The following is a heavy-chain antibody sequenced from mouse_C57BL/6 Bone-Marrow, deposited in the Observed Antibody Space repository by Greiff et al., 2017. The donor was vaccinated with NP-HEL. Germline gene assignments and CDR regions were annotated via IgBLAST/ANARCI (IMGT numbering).Heavy chain of an antibody. D-gene: IGHD3-1*01. CDR3: ARGARDYFDY. V-gene: IGHV5-17*01. CDR2: ISSGSSTI. CDR1: GFTFSDYG. J-gene: IGHJ2*01. Sequence: DVQLVESGGGLVKPGGSLKLSCAASGFTFSDYGMHWVRQAPEKGLEWVAYISSGSSTIYYADTVKGRFTISRDNAKNTLFLQMTSLRSEDTAMYYCARGARDYFDYWGQGTTLTVSS.